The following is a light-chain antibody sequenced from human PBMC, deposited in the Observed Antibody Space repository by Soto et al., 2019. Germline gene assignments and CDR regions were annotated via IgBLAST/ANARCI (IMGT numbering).Light chain of an antibody. CDR1: QSISTF. CDR2: DAS. CDR3: QQCANWPPKWS. J-gene: IGKJ1*01. V-gene: IGKV3-11*01. Sequence: EVVLTQSPATLSLSPGEKATLSCRASQSISTFLAWYQQKPGLAPRLPIYDASNRATGIPDRFSGSGSGTDFTLTISGLEHEDFAVYYCQQCANWPPKWSFGQGTKVEIK.